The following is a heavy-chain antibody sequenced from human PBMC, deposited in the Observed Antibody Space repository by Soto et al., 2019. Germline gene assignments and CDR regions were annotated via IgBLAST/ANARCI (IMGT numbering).Heavy chain of an antibody. Sequence: PSETLSLTCTVSGGSISSGENFWNWIRQSPGKGLEWIGYIHHSGSTYYNPSLKSRLTISVYTSKNQISLKLNSVTAADTAVYYCARDTGTYPYYFDYWGQGTLVTVSS. J-gene: IGHJ4*02. CDR1: GGSISSGENF. V-gene: IGHV4-30-4*01. CDR2: IHHSGST. D-gene: IGHD1-26*01. CDR3: ARDTGTYPYYFDY.